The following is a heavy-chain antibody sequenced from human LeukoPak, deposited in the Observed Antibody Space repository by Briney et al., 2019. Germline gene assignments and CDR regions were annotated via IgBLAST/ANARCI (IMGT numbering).Heavy chain of an antibody. CDR3: ARDFLEDVY. CDR1: GFTFSNYN. CDR2: ISSSSTTI. D-gene: IGHD3-3*01. Sequence: HPGGSLRLSCAASGFTFSNYNMNWVRQAPGKGLEWVSYISSSSTTIHYADSVRGRFTISRENARNSLYLQMNSLGAEDTAVYYCARDFLEDVYWGQGTLVTVSS. V-gene: IGHV3-48*01. J-gene: IGHJ4*02.